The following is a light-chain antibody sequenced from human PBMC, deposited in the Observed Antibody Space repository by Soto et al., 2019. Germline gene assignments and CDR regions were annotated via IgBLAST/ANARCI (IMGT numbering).Light chain of an antibody. V-gene: IGKV1-9*01. Sequence: DIQLTQSPSFLSASVGDRVTITCRASQGINRHLAWYQQMPGKVPNLLIYDASTLQSGVPSRFSGCGSGTEFTLAISSLQPEDFAAYYCQQLTSHPFSFGVPTEVEI. CDR2: DAS. CDR1: QGINRH. CDR3: QQLTSHPFS. J-gene: IGKJ4*01.